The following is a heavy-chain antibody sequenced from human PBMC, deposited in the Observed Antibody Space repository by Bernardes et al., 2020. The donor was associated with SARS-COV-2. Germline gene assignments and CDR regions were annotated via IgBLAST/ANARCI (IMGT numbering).Heavy chain of an antibody. V-gene: IGHV4-34*01. J-gene: IGHJ6*02. CDR1: GGSFSGSY. D-gene: IGHD6-19*01. CDR3: ARSGIAVAGTEYYYYYGMDV. Sequence: SETLSLTCAVYGGSFSGSYWSWIRQPPGPGLAWIGELNHSGRTNYNPSLKSRVTISVDTSKNQFSLKLSSVTAADTAVYYCARSGIAVAGTEYYYYYGMDVWGQGTTVTGSS. CDR2: LNHSGRT.